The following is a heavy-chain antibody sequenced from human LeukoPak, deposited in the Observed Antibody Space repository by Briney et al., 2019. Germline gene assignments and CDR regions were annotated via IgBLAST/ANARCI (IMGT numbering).Heavy chain of an antibody. CDR3: AKDPYNWNYGNYFDY. CDR2: IRYDGSHK. Sequence: GGSLRLSCAASGFTFSSYGIHWVRQAPGKGLEWVAFIRYDGSHKYYADSVKCRFTISRDNSKNTLYLQMNSLRAEDTAVYYCAKDPYNWNYGNYFDYWGQGTLVTVSS. D-gene: IGHD1-7*01. CDR1: GFTFSSYG. V-gene: IGHV3-30*02. J-gene: IGHJ4*02.